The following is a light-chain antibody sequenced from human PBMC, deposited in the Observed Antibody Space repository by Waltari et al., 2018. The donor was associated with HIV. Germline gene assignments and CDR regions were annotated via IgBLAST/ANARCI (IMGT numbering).Light chain of an antibody. CDR1: NSNIEYNT. CDR2: ANS. Sequence: QYVLAQPPSASGTPGQRVAISCSGSNSNIEYNTINWYQQFPGVAPRPLIYANSQRPSGGPDRFSAPKSGTSASLAITGLQTEDEAHYYCATWDDNLRGLLFGGGTKVTVL. V-gene: IGLV1-44*01. CDR3: ATWDDNLRGLL. J-gene: IGLJ3*02.